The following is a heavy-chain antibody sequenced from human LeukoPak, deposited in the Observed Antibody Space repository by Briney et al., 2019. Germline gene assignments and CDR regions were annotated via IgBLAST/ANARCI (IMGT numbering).Heavy chain of an antibody. V-gene: IGHV4-34*01. J-gene: IGHJ4*02. D-gene: IGHD3-10*01. CDR1: GGSFSGYY. CDR3: ARVYYYGSGNDV. Sequence: SETLSLTCAVYGGSFSGYYWSWIRQPPGKGLEWIGEINHSGSTNYNPSLKSRVTISVDTSKNQFSLKLSSVTAADTAVYYCARVYYYGSGNDVWGQGTLVTVSS. CDR2: INHSGST.